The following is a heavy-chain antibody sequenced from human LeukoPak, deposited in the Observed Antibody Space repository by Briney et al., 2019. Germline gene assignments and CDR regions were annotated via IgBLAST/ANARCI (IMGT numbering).Heavy chain of an antibody. D-gene: IGHD6-19*01. J-gene: IGHJ4*02. Sequence: PSETLSLTCTVSGGSISSNNYYWGWIRQPPGKGLEWIGSIYYSGSTYYNPSLKSRVTISVDTSKNQFSLKLSSVTAADTAVYYCARRGWYNSGWYYLDYWGQGTLVTVSS. CDR1: GGSISSNNYY. CDR3: ARRGWYNSGWYYLDY. CDR2: IYYSGST. V-gene: IGHV4-39*07.